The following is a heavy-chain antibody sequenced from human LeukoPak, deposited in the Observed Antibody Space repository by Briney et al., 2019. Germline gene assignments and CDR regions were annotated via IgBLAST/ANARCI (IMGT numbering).Heavy chain of an antibody. V-gene: IGHV1-69*01. CDR1: GGTFSSYA. J-gene: IGHJ6*03. Sequence: ASVKVSCKASGGTFSSYAISWVRQAPGQGIEWMGGIIPIFGTANYAQKFQGRVTITADESTSTAYMELSSLRSEDTAVYYCARESSHRGSGLSYYYYMDVWGKGTTVTVSS. D-gene: IGHD3-10*01. CDR3: ARESSHRGSGLSYYYYMDV. CDR2: IIPIFGTA.